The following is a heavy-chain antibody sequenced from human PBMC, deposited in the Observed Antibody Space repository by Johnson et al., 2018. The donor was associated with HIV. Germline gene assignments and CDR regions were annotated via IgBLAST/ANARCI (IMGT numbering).Heavy chain of an antibody. Sequence: VQLVESGGGLVQPGGSLRLSCAASGFTVSSNYMSWVRQAPGKGLEWVSVIYSGGSTYYADSVKGRFTISRDNSKNTIYLQTNSLRREDTAVYYCARGKAWIQSWDDAFDIWGQGTMVTVSS. CDR3: ARGKAWIQSWDDAFDI. J-gene: IGHJ3*02. CDR2: IYSGGST. D-gene: IGHD5-18*01. CDR1: GFTVSSNY. V-gene: IGHV3-66*01.